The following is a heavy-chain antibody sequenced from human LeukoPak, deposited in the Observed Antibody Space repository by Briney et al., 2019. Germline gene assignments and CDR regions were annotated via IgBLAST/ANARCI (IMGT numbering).Heavy chain of an antibody. Sequence: GGSLRLSCAASGFTFSSYSMNWVRQAPGKGLEWVSYISSSSSTIYYADSVKGRFTISRDNAKNSLYLQMNSLRAEDTAVYYCARGVGWDDYWGQGTLVTVSS. D-gene: IGHD1-26*01. V-gene: IGHV3-48*01. J-gene: IGHJ4*02. CDR2: ISSSSSTI. CDR3: ARGVGWDDY. CDR1: GFTFSSYS.